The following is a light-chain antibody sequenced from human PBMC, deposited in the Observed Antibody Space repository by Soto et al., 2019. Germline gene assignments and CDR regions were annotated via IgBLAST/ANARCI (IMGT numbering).Light chain of an antibody. CDR1: QVISNW. J-gene: IGKJ4*01. Sequence: DIPMTQAPSFVSAFVGDRVTITCRASQVISNWLAWYQQKPGKAPKLLIYAASSLQSGVPSRFSGSESGTDFTLTISSLQPEDSATYYCQQASSFPLTFGGGTKVEIK. V-gene: IGKV1-12*01. CDR3: QQASSFPLT. CDR2: AAS.